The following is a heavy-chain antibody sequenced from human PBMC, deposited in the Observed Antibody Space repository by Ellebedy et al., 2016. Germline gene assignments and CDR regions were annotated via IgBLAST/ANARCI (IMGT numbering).Heavy chain of an antibody. CDR3: ARRARYSYGYRGENWFDP. Sequence: GGSLRLSXKGSGYSFTSYWIGWVRQMPGKGLEWMGIIYPGDSDTRYSPSFQGQVTISADKSISTAYLQWSSLKASDTAMYYCARRARYSYGYRGENWFDPWGQGTLVTVSS. CDR1: GYSFTSYW. J-gene: IGHJ5*02. V-gene: IGHV5-51*01. D-gene: IGHD5-18*01. CDR2: IYPGDSDT.